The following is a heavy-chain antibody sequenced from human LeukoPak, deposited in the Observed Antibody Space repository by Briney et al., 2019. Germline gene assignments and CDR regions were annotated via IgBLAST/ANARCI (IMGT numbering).Heavy chain of an antibody. D-gene: IGHD6-13*01. Sequence: SETLSLTCTVSGGSISSGGYYWSWIRQPPGKGLEWIGYIYYSGSTNYNPSLKSRVTISVDTSKNQFSLKLSSVTAADTAVYYCARVGPTGYSSTGGRFDPWGQGTLVTVSS. CDR1: GGSISSGGYY. J-gene: IGHJ5*02. V-gene: IGHV4-61*08. CDR3: ARVGPTGYSSTGGRFDP. CDR2: IYYSGST.